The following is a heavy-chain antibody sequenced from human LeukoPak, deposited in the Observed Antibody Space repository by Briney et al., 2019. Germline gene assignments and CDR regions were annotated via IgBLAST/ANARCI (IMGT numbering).Heavy chain of an antibody. V-gene: IGHV1-2*02. D-gene: IGHD1-26*01. CDR2: INPNRGST. CDR1: GYTFTGYY. CDR3: ARYRVGATAIDY. Sequence: ASVKVSCKASGYTFTGYYMHWVRQAPGQGLEWMGWINPNRGSTDYAQKFHGRVSLTRDTSISTAYMELSRLRSDDTAVYYCARYRVGATAIDYWGQGTLVTVSS. J-gene: IGHJ4*02.